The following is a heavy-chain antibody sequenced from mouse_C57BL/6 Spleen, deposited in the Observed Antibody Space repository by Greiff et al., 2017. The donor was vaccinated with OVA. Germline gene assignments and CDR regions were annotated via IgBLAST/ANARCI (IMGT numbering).Heavy chain of an antibody. CDR3: ARPGDYDEGYAMDY. J-gene: IGHJ4*01. V-gene: IGHV1-47*01. Sequence: LVESGAELVKPGASVKMSCKASGYTFTTYPIEWMKQNHGKSLEWIGNFHPYNDDTKYNEKFKGKATLTVEKSSSTVYLELSRLTSDDSAVYYCARPGDYDEGYAMDYWGQGTSVTVSS. D-gene: IGHD2-4*01. CDR1: GYTFTTYP. CDR2: FHPYNDDT.